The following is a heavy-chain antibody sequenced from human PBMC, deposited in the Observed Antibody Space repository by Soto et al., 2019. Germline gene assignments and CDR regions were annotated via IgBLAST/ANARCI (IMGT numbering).Heavy chain of an antibody. V-gene: IGHV1-58*01. CDR2: IVVGSGNT. CDR3: AAGVRPFGYNDYYYGMDV. J-gene: IGHJ6*02. Sequence: SLKVCFKASGFTFPSAAVQWGRQARGQRLEWIGWIVVGSGNTNYAQKFQERVTITRGMSTSTAYMELSSLRSEDTAVYYCAAGVRPFGYNDYYYGMDVWGQGTKVTVSS. CDR1: GFTFPSAA. D-gene: IGHD3-10*02.